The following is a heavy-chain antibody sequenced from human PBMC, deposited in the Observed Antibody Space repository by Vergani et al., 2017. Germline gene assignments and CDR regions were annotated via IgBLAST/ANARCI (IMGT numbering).Heavy chain of an antibody. Sequence: EVQLLESGGGLVQPGGSLRFSCAASGFTFSSYAMSWVRQAPGKGLEWVSAISGSGGSTYYADSVKGRFTISRDNSKNTLYLQMNSLRAEDTAVYYCAKSNQLRIAAYDIWGQGTMVTVSS. V-gene: IGHV3-23*01. CDR3: AKSNQLRIAAYDI. D-gene: IGHD6-13*01. J-gene: IGHJ3*02. CDR2: ISGSGGST. CDR1: GFTFSSYA.